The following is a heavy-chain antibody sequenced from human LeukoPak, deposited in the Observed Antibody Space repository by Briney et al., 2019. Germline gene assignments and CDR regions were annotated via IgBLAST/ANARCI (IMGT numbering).Heavy chain of an antibody. D-gene: IGHD2-2*01. J-gene: IGHJ4*02. V-gene: IGHV4-34*01. CDR2: SPDTGHT. Sequence: SETLSLTCAVYGGSFSGHYWSWIRQAPGKGLEWMAESPDTGHTHDTPSPKSRVTISVDPSKNQFSQKLTSVSAAHTAVYHCARGRTGAAALDFWGPETLVTDSS. CDR1: GGSFSGHY. CDR3: ARGRTGAAALDF.